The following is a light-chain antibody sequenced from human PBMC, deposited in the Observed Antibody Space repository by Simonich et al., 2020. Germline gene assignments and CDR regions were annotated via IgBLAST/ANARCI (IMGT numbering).Light chain of an antibody. V-gene: IGLV1-47*01. CDR3: AAWDDSLSCVV. J-gene: IGLJ2*01. CDR1: SSNIGSNY. CDR2: RNN. Sequence: QSVLTQPPSASGTPGQRVTISCSGSSSNIGSNYVYWYQQLPGTAPKLLIDRNNQRPSGVPDRFSGSKSGTSASLAISGLRSEDEADYYCAAWDDSLSCVVFGGGTKLTVL.